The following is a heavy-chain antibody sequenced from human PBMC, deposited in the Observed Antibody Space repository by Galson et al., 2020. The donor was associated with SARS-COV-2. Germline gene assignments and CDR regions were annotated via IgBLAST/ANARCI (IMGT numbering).Heavy chain of an antibody. J-gene: IGHJ6*03. Sequence: SETLSLTCAVSGGSISSSDWWGWVRQPPGKGLEWIGEIFHNGYTNYNPSLKSRVTMSVDTSKNQFSLKLSSVTAADTALYYCSRIIVTAYYFSYMDVWGKGTTVTVSS. CDR3: SRIIVTAYYFSYMDV. CDR1: GGSISSSDW. D-gene: IGHD2-21*02. V-gene: IGHV4-4*02. CDR2: IFHNGYT.